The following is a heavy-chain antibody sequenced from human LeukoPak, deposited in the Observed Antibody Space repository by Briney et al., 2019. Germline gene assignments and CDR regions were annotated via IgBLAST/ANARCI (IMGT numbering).Heavy chain of an antibody. Sequence: ASVKVSCKASGYTFIKNAIHWVRQAPGQRLEWMGWINIGNGNTKYSQKFQDRVTITRDTFASTAYMELSRLTSEDTAVYYCARRDARHFDYWGQGTLVTVPS. D-gene: IGHD5-24*01. J-gene: IGHJ4*02. CDR1: GYTFIKNA. CDR3: ARRDARHFDY. CDR2: INIGNGNT. V-gene: IGHV1-3*04.